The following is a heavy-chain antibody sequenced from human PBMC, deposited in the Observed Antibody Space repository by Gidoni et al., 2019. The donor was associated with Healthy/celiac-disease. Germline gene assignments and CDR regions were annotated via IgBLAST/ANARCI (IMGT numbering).Heavy chain of an antibody. CDR2: INPSGGST. D-gene: IGHD1-26*01. V-gene: IGHV1-46*01. J-gene: IGHJ5*02. Sequence: QVQLVQSGAEVKKPGASVKVSCKASGYTFTSYYMHWVRQAPGQGLEWMGIINPSGGSTSYAQKFQGRVTMTRDTSTSTVYMELSSLRSEDTAVYYCARGRSQWELLGDWFDPWGQGTLVTVSS. CDR3: ARGRSQWELLGDWFDP. CDR1: GYTFTSYY.